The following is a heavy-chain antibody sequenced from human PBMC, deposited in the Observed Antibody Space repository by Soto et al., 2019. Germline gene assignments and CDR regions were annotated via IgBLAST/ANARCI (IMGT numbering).Heavy chain of an antibody. CDR2: ISSSGSTI. Sequence: WGSRRLSCAASGFTFSSYEMNWVRQAPGKGLEWVSYISSSGSTIYYADSVKGRFTISRDNAKNSLYLQMNSLRAEDTAVYYCATTGSYIARPNSYYYGTEGWDKESTVAVSS. CDR3: ATTGSYIARPNSYYYGTEG. V-gene: IGHV3-48*03. CDR1: GFTFSSYE. D-gene: IGHD3-10*01. J-gene: IGHJ6*04.